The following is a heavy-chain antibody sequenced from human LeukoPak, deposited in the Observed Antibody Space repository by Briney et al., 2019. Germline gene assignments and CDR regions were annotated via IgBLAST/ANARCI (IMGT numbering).Heavy chain of an antibody. V-gene: IGHV4-4*08. CDR3: ARARDSRGYQFKGFDY. D-gene: IGHD3-22*01. J-gene: IGHJ4*02. CDR1: GGSISSYY. CDR2: IYTSGST. Sequence: SETLSLTCTVSGGSISSYYWSWIRQPPGKGLEWIRRIYTSGSTNYNPSLKSRVIISVDTSKNQFSLKLSSVTAADTAVYYCARARDSRGYQFKGFDYWGQGILVTVSS.